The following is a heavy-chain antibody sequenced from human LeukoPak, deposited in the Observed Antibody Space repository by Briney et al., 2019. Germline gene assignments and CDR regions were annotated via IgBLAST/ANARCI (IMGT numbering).Heavy chain of an antibody. V-gene: IGHV4-59*01. CDR1: GGSISSYY. CDR3: ARDDYYYGMDV. CDR2: IYYSGST. J-gene: IGHJ6*02. Sequence: SETLSLTCTVSGGSISSYYWSWIRQPPGKGLEWIGYIYYSGSTNYNPSLKSRVTISVDTSKNQFSLKLSPVTAADTAVYYCARDDYYYGMDVWGQGTTVTVSS.